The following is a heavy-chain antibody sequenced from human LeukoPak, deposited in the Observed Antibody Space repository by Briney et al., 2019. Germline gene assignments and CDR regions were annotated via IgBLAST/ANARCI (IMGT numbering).Heavy chain of an antibody. CDR1: GYTFTSYD. V-gene: IGHV1-8*01. D-gene: IGHD6-19*01. Sequence: GASVKVSCKASGYTFTSYDINWVRQATGEGLEWMGWMNPNSGNTGYAQKFQGRVTLTRNTSISTAYMELSSLRSEDTGVSYCARWGLIAVAGHNAFDIWGQGTMVTVSS. CDR2: MNPNSGNT. J-gene: IGHJ3*02. CDR3: ARWGLIAVAGHNAFDI.